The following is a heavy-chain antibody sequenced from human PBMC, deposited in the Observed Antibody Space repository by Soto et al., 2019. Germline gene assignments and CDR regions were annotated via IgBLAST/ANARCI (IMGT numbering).Heavy chain of an antibody. CDR3: ARVRDNMNLEWLLSSPQYYFDY. CDR2: ISSSSSYI. V-gene: IGHV3-21*01. CDR1: GFTFSSYS. Sequence: EVQLVESGGGLVKPGGSLRLSCAASGFTFSSYSMNWVRQAPGKGLEWVSSISSSSSYIYYADSVKGRFTISRDNAKNSLYLQMNSLRAEDTAVYYCARVRDNMNLEWLLSSPQYYFDYWGQGTLVTVSS. J-gene: IGHJ4*02. D-gene: IGHD3-3*01.